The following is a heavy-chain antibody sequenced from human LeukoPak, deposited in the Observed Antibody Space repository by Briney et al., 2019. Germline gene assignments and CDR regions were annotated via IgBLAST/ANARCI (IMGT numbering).Heavy chain of an antibody. CDR3: VKRGRTIHYAYAY. D-gene: IGHD2-2*01. CDR2: ISSSGDYT. V-gene: IGHV3-64D*06. CDR1: GCTFSDYD. J-gene: IGHJ4*02. Sequence: PGGSLRLSCSASGCTFSDYDMHWVRQAPGRGLQFVSAISSSGDYTSYSDSVKGRFTISRDNSKNTLHLQMSSLRPEDTAVYLCVKRGRTIHYAYAYSGEGWLVTVSS.